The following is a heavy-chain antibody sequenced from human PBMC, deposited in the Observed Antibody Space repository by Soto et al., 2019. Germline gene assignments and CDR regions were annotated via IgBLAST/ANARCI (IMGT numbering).Heavy chain of an antibody. J-gene: IGHJ4*02. CDR2: ISPYNGNT. Sequence: ASVKVSCKASGYTFTNHGVSWVRQAPGQGLEWMGWISPYNGNTNYAQKLRGRVTMTTDTSTSTAYLDLRSLTADDTAVYFCARDRREGYVDYWGQGTLVTGSS. CDR1: GYTFTNHG. D-gene: IGHD6-13*01. V-gene: IGHV1-18*01. CDR3: ARDRREGYVDY.